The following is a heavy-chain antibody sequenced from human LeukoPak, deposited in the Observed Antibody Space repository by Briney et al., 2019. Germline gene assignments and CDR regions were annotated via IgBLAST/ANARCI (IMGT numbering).Heavy chain of an antibody. CDR2: ISYGGSNK. CDR1: GFTFSSYA. V-gene: IGHV3-30*04. D-gene: IGHD2-2*01. CDR3: ARDADDIVVVPAARPSSLLY. J-gene: IGHJ4*02. Sequence: GGSLRLSCAASGFTFSSYAMHWVRQAPGKGLEWVAVISYGGSNKYYADSVKGRFTISRDNSKNTLYLQMNSLRAEDTAVYYCARDADDIVVVPAARPSSLLYWGQGTLVTVSS.